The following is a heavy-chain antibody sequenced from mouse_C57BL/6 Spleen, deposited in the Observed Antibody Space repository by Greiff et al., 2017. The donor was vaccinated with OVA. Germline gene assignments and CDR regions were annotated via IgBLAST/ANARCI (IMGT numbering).Heavy chain of an antibody. Sequence: VQLQQSGPELVKPGASVKISCKASGYAFSSSWMNWVKQRPGKGLEWIGRIYPGDGDTNYNGKFKGKATLTADKTSSTAYMQLSSLTSEDSAVYFCAKSGSGYPAWFDYWGQGTLVTVSA. J-gene: IGHJ3*01. CDR1: GYAFSSSW. D-gene: IGHD3-2*02. CDR3: AKSGSGYPAWFDY. V-gene: IGHV1-82*01. CDR2: IYPGDGDT.